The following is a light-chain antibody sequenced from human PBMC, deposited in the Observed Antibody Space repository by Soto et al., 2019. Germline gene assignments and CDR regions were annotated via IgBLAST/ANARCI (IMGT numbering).Light chain of an antibody. CDR2: GAS. CDR3: QQYGSSGT. CDR1: QSISSSY. V-gene: IGKV3-20*01. J-gene: IGKJ1*01. Sequence: EIVLTQSPGTLSLSPGERATLSCRASQSISSSYLAWYQQKPGQAPRLLVYGASSRATGIPDRFIGSGSGTDFTLTIRRMDPEDVAVYYCQQYGSSGTFCQGTKVDIK.